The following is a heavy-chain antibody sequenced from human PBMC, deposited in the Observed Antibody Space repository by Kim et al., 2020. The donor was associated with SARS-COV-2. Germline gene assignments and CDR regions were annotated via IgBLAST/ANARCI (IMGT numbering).Heavy chain of an antibody. D-gene: IGHD5-18*01. CDR1: GFTFSRYG. CDR3: AKRGRDTSDYYYGMDV. V-gene: IGHV3-33*06. J-gene: IGHJ6*02. Sequence: GGSLRLSCAASGFTFSRYGMFWVRQAPGKGLEWVALIWYDGSNQDYADSVKGRFTISRDNSKNTMYLQMNSLRAEDTAVYYCAKRGRDTSDYYYGMDVWGQGTTVTVSS. CDR2: IWYDGSNQ.